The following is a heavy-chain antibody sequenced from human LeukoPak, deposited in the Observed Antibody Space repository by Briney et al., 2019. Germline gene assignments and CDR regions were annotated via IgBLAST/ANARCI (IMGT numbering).Heavy chain of an antibody. D-gene: IGHD3-3*01. CDR3: ARGRPIFGVLCAFDI. J-gene: IGHJ3*02. Sequence: GGSLRLSCAASGFTFSSYSMNWVRQAPGKGLEWVSSISSSSSYIYYADSVKGRFTISRDNAKNSLYLQMNSLRAEDTAVYYCARGRPIFGVLCAFDIWGQGTMVTVSS. CDR1: GFTFSSYS. V-gene: IGHV3-21*01. CDR2: ISSSSSYI.